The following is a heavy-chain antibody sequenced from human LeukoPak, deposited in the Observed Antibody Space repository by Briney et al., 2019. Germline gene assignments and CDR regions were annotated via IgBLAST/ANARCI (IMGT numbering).Heavy chain of an antibody. V-gene: IGHV3-30*18. J-gene: IGHJ5*02. D-gene: IGHD4-17*01. CDR3: AKGARGDTVTSIVGLNWFDP. Sequence: GRSLRLSCAASGITFRSYGMHWVRQAPGKGLEWVAVISHDGSHKYYADSVKGRFSISRDNSKNTLYLQMNSLRADDTAVYYCAKGARGDTVTSIVGLNWFDPWGQGTLVTVSS. CDR1: GITFRSYG. CDR2: ISHDGSHK.